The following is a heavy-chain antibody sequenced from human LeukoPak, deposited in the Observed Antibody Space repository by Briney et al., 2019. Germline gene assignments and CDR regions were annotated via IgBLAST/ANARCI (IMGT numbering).Heavy chain of an antibody. CDR3: ARGRYFDY. V-gene: IGHV4-34*01. J-gene: IGHJ4*02. CDR1: GXSFSGYY. CDR2: INHSGST. Sequence: ETLSLXXXVYGXSFSGYYWSWIRQPPGKGLEWIGEINHSGSTNYNPSLKSRVTISVDTSKNQFSLKLSSVTAADTAVYYCARGRYFDYWGQGTLVTVSS.